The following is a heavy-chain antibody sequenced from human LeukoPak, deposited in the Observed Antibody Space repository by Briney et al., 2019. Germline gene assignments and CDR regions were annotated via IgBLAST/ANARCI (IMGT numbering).Heavy chain of an antibody. D-gene: IGHD2-15*01. CDR1: GYTFTGHY. CDR2: INPNSGGT. J-gene: IGHJ4*02. V-gene: IGHV1-2*02. Sequence: ASVKVSCRASGYTFTGHYMHWVRQAPGQGLEWMGWINPNSGGTSYAQKFQGRVTMTRDTSISTAYVELSRLTSDDTAVYYCANVVAGVTCDYWGQGTLVTVSS. CDR3: ANVVAGVTCDY.